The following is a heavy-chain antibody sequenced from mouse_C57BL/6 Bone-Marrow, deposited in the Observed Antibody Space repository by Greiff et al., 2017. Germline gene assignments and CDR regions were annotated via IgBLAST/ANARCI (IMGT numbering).Heavy chain of an antibody. CDR3: AREGNGYYVYFDY. Sequence: VQLQQSGPELVKPGASVKIPCKASGYTFTDYNMDWVKQSHGKSLEWIGDINPNNGGTIYNQKFKGKATLTVAKSSSTAYMELRSLTSEDTAVYYCAREGNGYYVYFDYWGQGTTLTVSS. CDR2: INPNNGGT. J-gene: IGHJ2*01. V-gene: IGHV1-18*01. CDR1: GYTFTDYN. D-gene: IGHD2-3*01.